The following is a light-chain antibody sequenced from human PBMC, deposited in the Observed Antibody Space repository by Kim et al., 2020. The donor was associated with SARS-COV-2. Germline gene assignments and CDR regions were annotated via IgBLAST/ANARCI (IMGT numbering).Light chain of an antibody. Sequence: VALAQTVRITCQGDSLRSYYATWYQPKPGQAPIVVIYGKNNRPSGIPDRFSGSSSGNTASLTITGTQAGDEADYYCNSRDSNDNVVFGGGTQLTVL. V-gene: IGLV3-19*01. CDR1: SLRSYY. CDR3: NSRDSNDNVV. J-gene: IGLJ2*01. CDR2: GKN.